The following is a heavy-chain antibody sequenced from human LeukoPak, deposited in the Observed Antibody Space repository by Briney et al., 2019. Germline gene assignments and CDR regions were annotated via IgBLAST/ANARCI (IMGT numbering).Heavy chain of an antibody. CDR1: GFTFSSYW. J-gene: IGHJ6*03. Sequence: SGGSLRLSCAASGFTFSSYWMHWVRQAPGKGLLWVSRINSDGSSTSYADSVKGRFTISRDSAKNTLYLQMNSLRAEDTAVYYCARRGRDYDSSGYYYSPSYYYYYMDVWGKGTTVTVSS. V-gene: IGHV3-74*01. D-gene: IGHD3-22*01. CDR3: ARRGRDYDSSGYYYSPSYYYYYMDV. CDR2: INSDGSST.